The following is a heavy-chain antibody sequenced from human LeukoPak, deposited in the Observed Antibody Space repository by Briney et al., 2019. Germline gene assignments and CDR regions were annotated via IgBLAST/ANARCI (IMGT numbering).Heavy chain of an antibody. CDR1: GFTFSSYG. CDR3: ATNGAVAGTDYYYGMDV. J-gene: IGHJ6*02. CDR2: IWYDGSNK. V-gene: IGHV3-30*02. Sequence: GGSLRLSCAASGFTFSSYGMHWVRQAPGKGLEWVAVIWYDGSNKYYADSVKGRFTISRDNSKNTLYLQMNSLRAEDTAVYYCATNGAVAGTDYYYGMDVWGQGTTVTVSS. D-gene: IGHD6-19*01.